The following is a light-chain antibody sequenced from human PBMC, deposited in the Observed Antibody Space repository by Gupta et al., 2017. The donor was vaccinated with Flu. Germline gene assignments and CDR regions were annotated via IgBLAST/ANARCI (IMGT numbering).Light chain of an antibody. CDR3: QTYDINLRGAI. CDR2: DSS. CDR1: SSIIGGGYD. Sequence: QSVLTQPPSVSAAPGQSATIACTGRSSIIGGGYDVHWYQQFPGAVPKLLIFDSSSRPSGVPDRISGSKSGTSASLAITGLQAEDEADYYCQTYDINLRGAILGGGTKLTVL. V-gene: IGLV1-40*01. J-gene: IGLJ2*01.